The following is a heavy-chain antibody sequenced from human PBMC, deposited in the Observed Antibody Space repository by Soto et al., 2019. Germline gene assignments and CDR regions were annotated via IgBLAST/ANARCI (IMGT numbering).Heavy chain of an antibody. V-gene: IGHV3-23*01. CDR3: AKLYGSGSYYTLNYYYYGMDV. D-gene: IGHD3-10*01. J-gene: IGHJ6*02. CDR1: GFTFSSYA. CDR2: ISGSGGSK. Sequence: GGSLRLSCAASGFTFSSYAMSWVRQAPGKGLEWVSAISGSGGSKYDEDSVKGRFTISRDNFKNTLYLQMNSLRAEDTRVYYCAKLYGSGSYYTLNYYYYGMDVWGPGTTVTVSS.